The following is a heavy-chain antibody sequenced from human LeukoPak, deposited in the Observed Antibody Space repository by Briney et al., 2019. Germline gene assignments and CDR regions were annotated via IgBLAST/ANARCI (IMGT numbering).Heavy chain of an antibody. V-gene: IGHV1-18*01. CDR1: GYTFTRYG. CDR2: ISPNNGNT. J-gene: IGHJ4*02. CDR3: ARDLRVVITTWFLDY. Sequence: GASVKVSCKASGYTFTRYGITWVRQAPGQGLETMGWISPNNGNTNYAQKFQGRVTMTTDTSTSTAYMELRSLRSDDTAVCYCARDLRVVITTWFLDYWGQGTLVTVSS. D-gene: IGHD3-22*01.